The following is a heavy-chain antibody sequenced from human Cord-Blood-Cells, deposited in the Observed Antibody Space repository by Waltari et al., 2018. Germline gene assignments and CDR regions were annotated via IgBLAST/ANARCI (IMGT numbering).Heavy chain of an antibody. D-gene: IGHD6-13*01. CDR2: INHRGSA. V-gene: IGHV4-34*01. CDR1: GGSFSGYY. J-gene: IGHJ4*02. CDR3: ARGVAAAGSPYFDY. Sequence: QVQLQQRGAGLLTPSETLSLTCAVSGGSFSGYYWSWIRKPPGKGLEWIGEINHRGSANYTPARKSRVTISVDTSKNQFSLKLSSVTAADTAVYYCARGVAAAGSPYFDYWGQGTLVTVSS.